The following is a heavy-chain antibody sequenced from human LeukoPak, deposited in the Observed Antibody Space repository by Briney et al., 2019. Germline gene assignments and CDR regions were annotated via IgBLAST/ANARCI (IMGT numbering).Heavy chain of an antibody. CDR1: GYTFTGYY. Sequence: ASVKVSCKASGYTFTGYYMHWVRQAPGQGLEWMGWINPNSGGTDYAQKFQGRVTMTRDTSISTAYMELSRLRSDDTAVYYCARDPSYCGGDCYAFDIWGQGTTVTVSS. J-gene: IGHJ3*02. V-gene: IGHV1-2*02. CDR2: INPNSGGT. CDR3: ARDPSYCGGDCYAFDI. D-gene: IGHD2-21*02.